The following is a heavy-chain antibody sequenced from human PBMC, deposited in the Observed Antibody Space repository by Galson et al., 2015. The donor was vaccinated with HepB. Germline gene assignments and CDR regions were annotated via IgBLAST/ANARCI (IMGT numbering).Heavy chain of an antibody. CDR2: IGSSGSSYT. Sequence: SLRLSCAASGFIVSDYYMTWIRQAPGKGLEWVSFIGSSGSSYTNYADSVKGRFTISRDNTNNSLFLQMNGLRAEDTALYFCARSGRAVADYYYYYYGMDVWGQGTTVTVSS. J-gene: IGHJ6*02. CDR3: ARSGRAVADYYYYYYGMDV. D-gene: IGHD6-19*01. CDR1: GFIVSDYY. V-gene: IGHV3-11*03.